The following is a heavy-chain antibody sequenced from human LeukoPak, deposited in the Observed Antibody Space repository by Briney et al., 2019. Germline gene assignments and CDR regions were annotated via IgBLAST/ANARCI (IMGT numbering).Heavy chain of an antibody. CDR1: GYTFTGYY. D-gene: IGHD3-22*01. V-gene: IGHV1-2*02. CDR3: ARGSYDSSDFEYFHH. CDR2: INPNSGDT. Sequence: ASVKVSCKTSGYTFTGYYMHWVRQAPGQGLEWMGWINPNSGDTNYAQKFQGRVTMTRDTSISTAYMELSRLTSDDTAFYYCARGSYDSSDFEYFHHWGQGALLTVSS. J-gene: IGHJ1*01.